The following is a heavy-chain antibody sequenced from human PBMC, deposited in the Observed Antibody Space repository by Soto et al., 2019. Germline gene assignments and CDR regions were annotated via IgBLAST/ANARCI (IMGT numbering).Heavy chain of an antibody. CDR1: GGSVSSGGYS. D-gene: IGHD2-2*01. V-gene: IGHV4-30-2*01. Sequence: QLQLQESGSGLVKPSQTLSLTYAVSGGSVSSGGYSWSWIRQPPGKGLEWIGYIYHSGSTYYNPSLKSRATISVATSKNQFPLKLTSVTAADTAVYYCARDSTVGSHSWFDPWGQGTLVTVSS. CDR3: ARDSTVGSHSWFDP. CDR2: IYHSGST. J-gene: IGHJ5*02.